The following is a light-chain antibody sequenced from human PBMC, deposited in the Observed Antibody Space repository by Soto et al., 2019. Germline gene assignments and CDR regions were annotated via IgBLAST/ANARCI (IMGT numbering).Light chain of an antibody. CDR1: QSLVFSDGHTY. CDR2: EVS. V-gene: IGKV2-30*01. CDR3: MQGTHWHRT. Sequence: DVVVTQSPLSLPVTLGQPASISCRSSQSLVFSDGHTYLNWFQQRPGQSPRRLIYEVSNRDSGVPDRFSGSGSGTDFTLKISRVEAEDVGTYYCMQGTHWHRTFGQGTKVEIK. J-gene: IGKJ1*01.